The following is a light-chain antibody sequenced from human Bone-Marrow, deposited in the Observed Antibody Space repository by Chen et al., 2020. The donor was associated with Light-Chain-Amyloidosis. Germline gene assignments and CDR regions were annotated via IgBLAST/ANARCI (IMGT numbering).Light chain of an antibody. Sequence: SYVLTQPSSVAVAPGQTATIACGGNNIGSTSVHWYQQTPGQAPLLVVYDDIDRPSGIPVRLSGSNSGNTATLTISRVEAGDEADYYCQVWDRSSDRPVFGGGTKLTVL. CDR2: DDI. CDR1: NIGSTS. J-gene: IGLJ3*02. V-gene: IGLV3-21*02. CDR3: QVWDRSSDRPV.